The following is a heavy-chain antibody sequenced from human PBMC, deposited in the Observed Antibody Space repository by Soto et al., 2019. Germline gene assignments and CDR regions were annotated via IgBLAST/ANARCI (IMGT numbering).Heavy chain of an antibody. V-gene: IGHV3-33*01. CDR1: GFTFRNYG. CDR2: IWYDGSNK. J-gene: IGHJ5*02. D-gene: IGHD3-10*02. CDR3: ARDVRSRRYDL. Sequence: QVQLVESGGGVVQPGRSLRLSCAASGFTFRNYGMHWVRQAPGKGREWLAVIWYDGSNKYYADSVKGRFTISRDNSKNTLYLEMNSLRDEDTAVYYCARDVRSRRYDLWGQGTLVIVSS.